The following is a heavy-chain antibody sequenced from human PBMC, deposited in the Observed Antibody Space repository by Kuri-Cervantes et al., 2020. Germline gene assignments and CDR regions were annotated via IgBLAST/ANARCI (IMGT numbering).Heavy chain of an antibody. J-gene: IGHJ4*02. D-gene: IGHD6-19*01. CDR1: GYTFTSYG. Sequence: ASVKVSCKASGYTFTSYGISWVRQAPGQGLEWMGWISAYNGNTNYAQKLQGRVTMTTDTSTSTAYMELRSLRSDDTAAYYCSRDFRAVAGTYSEDWGQGTLVTVSS. CDR2: ISAYNGNT. V-gene: IGHV1-18*01. CDR3: SRDFRAVAGTYSED.